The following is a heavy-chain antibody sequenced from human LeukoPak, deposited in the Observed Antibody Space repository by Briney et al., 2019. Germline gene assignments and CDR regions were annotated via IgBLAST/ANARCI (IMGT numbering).Heavy chain of an antibody. CDR2: IYYSGST. J-gene: IGHJ6*02. D-gene: IGHD2-15*01. Sequence: SETLSLTCTVSGGPISSYYWSWIRQPPGKGLEWIGYIYYSGSTNYNPSLKSRVTISVDKSKNQFSLKLSSVTAADTAVYYCASLVYCSGGSCYSSGLYGMDVWGQGTTVTVSS. CDR3: ASLVYCSGGSCYSSGLYGMDV. V-gene: IGHV4-59*12. CDR1: GGPISSYY.